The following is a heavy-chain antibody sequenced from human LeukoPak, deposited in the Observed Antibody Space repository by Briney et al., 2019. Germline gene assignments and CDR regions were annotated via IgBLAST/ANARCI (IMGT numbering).Heavy chain of an antibody. Sequence: SETLSLTCAVYGGSFSGYYWSWIRQPPGKGLEWIGEINHSGSTNYNPSLKSRVTISVDTSKNQFSLKLSSVTAADTAVYYCARDRTSYFDYWGQGTLVTVSS. D-gene: IGHD1-7*01. J-gene: IGHJ4*02. CDR3: ARDRTSYFDY. CDR2: INHSGST. CDR1: GGSFSGYY. V-gene: IGHV4-34*01.